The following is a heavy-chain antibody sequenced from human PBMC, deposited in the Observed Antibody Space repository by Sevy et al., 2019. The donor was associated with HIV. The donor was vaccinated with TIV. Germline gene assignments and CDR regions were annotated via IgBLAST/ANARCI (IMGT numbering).Heavy chain of an antibody. D-gene: IGHD3-16*01. V-gene: IGHV3-7*01. CDR2: IREDESER. CDR1: GFTFSHFW. J-gene: IGHJ4*02. CDR3: ARDKDWGGFDC. Sequence: GGSLRLSCAASGFTFSHFWMSWARQVPGKGLQWVANIREDESERYYMDSVKGRFTISRDNVNNLLYLQMNSLRAEDTAVYYCARDKDWGGFDCWGQGTLVTVSS.